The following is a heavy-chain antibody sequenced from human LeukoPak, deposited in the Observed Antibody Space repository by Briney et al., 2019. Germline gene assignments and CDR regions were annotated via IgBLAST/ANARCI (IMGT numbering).Heavy chain of an antibody. V-gene: IGHV1-8*01. CDR3: AGGGNTGEVPTA. J-gene: IGHJ4*02. CDR2: MNPNNGNT. Sequence: ASVKVSCKVSGTTFMSNDINWVRQATGQGLEWMGWMNPNNGNTGYAPKFQGRVTMTRNTSIPRAYMDLSSLTSEETAVYYWAGGGNTGEVPTAWGQGPRVTVPS. D-gene: IGHD1/OR15-1a*01. CDR1: GTTFMSND.